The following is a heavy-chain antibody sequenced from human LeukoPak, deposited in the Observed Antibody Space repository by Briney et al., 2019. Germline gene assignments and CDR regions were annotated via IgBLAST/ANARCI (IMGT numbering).Heavy chain of an antibody. J-gene: IGHJ3*02. V-gene: IGHV3-48*04. CDR2: ISGSSSII. CDR1: GFTFSSYS. Sequence: GGSLSLSCEASGFTFSSYSMNWVRQAPGKGLEWVSFISGSSSIIHYADSVKGRFTISRDNAKNSLYLQMNSLRAEDTAVYYCARSGTTYYYDSGSRIWGQGTMVTVSS. D-gene: IGHD3-22*01. CDR3: ARSGTTYYYDSGSRI.